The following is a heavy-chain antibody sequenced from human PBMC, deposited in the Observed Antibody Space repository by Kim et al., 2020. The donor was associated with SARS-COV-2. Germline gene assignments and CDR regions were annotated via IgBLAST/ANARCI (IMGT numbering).Heavy chain of an antibody. CDR3: ASIGLGYSSSWVYHPFDY. J-gene: IGHJ4*02. D-gene: IGHD6-13*01. CDR2: IYYSGST. Sequence: SETLSLTCTVSGGSISSYYWSWIRQPPGKGLEWIGYIYYSGSTNYNPSLKSRVTISVDTSKNQFSLKLSSVTAADTAVYYCASIGLGYSSSWVYHPFDYWGQGTLVTVSS. CDR1: GGSISSYY. V-gene: IGHV4-59*01.